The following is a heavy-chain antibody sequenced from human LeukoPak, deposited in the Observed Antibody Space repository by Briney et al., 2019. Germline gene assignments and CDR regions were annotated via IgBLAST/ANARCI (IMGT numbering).Heavy chain of an antibody. CDR2: IYYSGST. D-gene: IGHD6-13*01. CDR1: GGSISSYY. Sequence: SETLSLTCTVSGGSISSYYWSWIRQPPGKGLEWIGYIYYSGSTNYNPSLKSRVTISVNTSKNQFSLKLSSVTAADTAVYYCARHGYSSSSFDYWGQGTLVTVSS. V-gene: IGHV4-59*08. CDR3: ARHGYSSSSFDY. J-gene: IGHJ4*02.